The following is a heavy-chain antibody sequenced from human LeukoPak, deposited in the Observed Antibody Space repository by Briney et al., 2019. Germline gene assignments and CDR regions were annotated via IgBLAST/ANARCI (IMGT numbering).Heavy chain of an antibody. Sequence: SETLSLTCTVSGGSISSYYWSWIRQPPGKGLEWIGEINHSGSTNYNPSLKSRVTISVDTSKNQFSLKLSSVTAADTAVYYCARGRQSTDYYDSSGYYYRGLNYWGQGTLVTVSS. CDR2: INHSGST. CDR1: GGSISSYY. V-gene: IGHV4-34*01. D-gene: IGHD3-22*01. CDR3: ARGRQSTDYYDSSGYYYRGLNY. J-gene: IGHJ4*02.